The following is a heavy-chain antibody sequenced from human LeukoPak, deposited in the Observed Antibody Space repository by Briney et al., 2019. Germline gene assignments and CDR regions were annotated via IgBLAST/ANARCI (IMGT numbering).Heavy chain of an antibody. D-gene: IGHD6-19*01. CDR2: INHSGST. CDR1: GGSFSGYY. V-gene: IGHV4-34*01. Sequence: PSETLSLTCAVYGGSFSGYYWSWIRQPPGKGLEWIGEINHSGSTNYNPSLKSRVTISVDTSKNQFSLKLSSVTAADTAVYYCARGISSGWGEYNWFDPWGQGTLVTVSS. J-gene: IGHJ5*02. CDR3: ARGISSGWGEYNWFDP.